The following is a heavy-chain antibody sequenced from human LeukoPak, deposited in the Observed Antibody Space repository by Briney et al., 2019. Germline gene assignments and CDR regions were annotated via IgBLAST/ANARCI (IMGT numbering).Heavy chain of an antibody. CDR2: INHSGST. V-gene: IGHV4-34*01. D-gene: IGHD3-10*01. J-gene: IGHJ4*02. CDR3: ARDSGYGSGSYIPVGDY. CDR1: GGSFIGYY. Sequence: PSETLSLTCAVYGGSFIGYYWSWIRQPPGKGREWIGEINHSGSTNYNPSPKSRVTISLDTSKNQFSLKLSSVTAADTAVYYCARDSGYGSGSYIPVGDYWGQGTLVTVSS.